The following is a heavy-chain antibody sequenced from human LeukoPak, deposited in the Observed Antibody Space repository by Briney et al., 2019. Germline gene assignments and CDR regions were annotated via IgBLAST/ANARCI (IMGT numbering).Heavy chain of an antibody. CDR1: GLTVRSNY. Sequence: GGSLRLSCVASGLTVRSNYMSWVRQAPGKGLEWVSVIYSGGRTYYADAVKGRFTMSRDNSKNTVCLQMNSLTAEDTAVYYCARDFETGGYYYYGMDVWGQGTTVTVSS. J-gene: IGHJ6*02. CDR3: ARDFETGGYYYYGMDV. V-gene: IGHV3-53*01. D-gene: IGHD3-10*01. CDR2: IYSGGRT.